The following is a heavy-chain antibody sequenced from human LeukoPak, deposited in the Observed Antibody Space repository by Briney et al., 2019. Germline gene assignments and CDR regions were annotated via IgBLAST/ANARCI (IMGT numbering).Heavy chain of an antibody. J-gene: IGHJ4*02. CDR2: INHSGST. CDR1: GGSLRRSSYY. V-gene: IGHV4-39*07. D-gene: IGHD6-6*01. CDR3: ARGLARGSSAFDS. Sequence: SETLSLTCSVSGGSLRRSSYYWSWIRQPPGKGLGWIGEINHSGSTNYNPCLKSRVTISVDTSKNQFSLKLSSVTAADTAVYYCARGLARGSSAFDSWGQGTLVTVSS.